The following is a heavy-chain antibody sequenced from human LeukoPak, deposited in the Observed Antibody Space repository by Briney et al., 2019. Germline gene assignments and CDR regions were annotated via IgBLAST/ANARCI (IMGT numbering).Heavy chain of an antibody. Sequence: ASVNVSCKASGYTFTGYYMHWVRQAPGQGLEWMGWINPNSGGTNYAQKFQGRVTMTRDTSISTAYMELSRLRSDDTAVYYCARDSPNDYGDYLGYWGQGTRLTVSS. D-gene: IGHD4-17*01. V-gene: IGHV1-2*02. CDR2: INPNSGGT. CDR3: ARDSPNDYGDYLGY. CDR1: GYTFTGYY. J-gene: IGHJ4*02.